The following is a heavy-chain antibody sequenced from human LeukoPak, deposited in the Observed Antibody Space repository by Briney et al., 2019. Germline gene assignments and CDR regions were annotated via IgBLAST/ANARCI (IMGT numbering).Heavy chain of an antibody. V-gene: IGHV1-46*01. CDR1: GYTFTSYY. D-gene: IGHD3-22*01. CDR2: INPSGGNT. Sequence: GASVKVSCKASGYTFTSYYLQWVRQAPGQGLEWMGIINPSGGNTSYAQKFQGRVTMTRDTSTSTVYMELSSLRSEDTAVYYCARDQGYDSSGYYYYQFDYWGQGTLVTVSS. J-gene: IGHJ4*02. CDR3: ARDQGYDSSGYYYYQFDY.